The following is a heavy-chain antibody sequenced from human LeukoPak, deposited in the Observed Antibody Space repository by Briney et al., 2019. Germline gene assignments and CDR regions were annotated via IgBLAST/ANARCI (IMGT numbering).Heavy chain of an antibody. CDR2: INAGNGNT. CDR3: AREGGGYPDNWFDP. CDR1: GYTFTSYA. D-gene: IGHD2-15*01. Sequence: ASVKVSCKASGYTFTSYAMHWVRQAPGQRLEWMGWINAGNGNTKYSQEFQGRVTITRDTSASTAYMELSSLRSEDMAVYYCAREGGGYPDNWFDPWGQGTLVTVSS. J-gene: IGHJ5*02. V-gene: IGHV1-3*03.